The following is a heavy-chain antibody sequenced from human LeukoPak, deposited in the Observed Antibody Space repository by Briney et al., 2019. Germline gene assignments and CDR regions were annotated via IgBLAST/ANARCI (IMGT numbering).Heavy chain of an antibody. D-gene: IGHD5-18*01. CDR1: GGTFSSYA. V-gene: IGHV1-69*13. CDR2: IIPIFGTA. CDR3: ATASGYSYGSSAFDI. Sequence: ASVKVSCKASGGTFSSYAISWVRQAPGQGLEWMGGIIPIFGTANYAQKFQGRVTITADESTSTAYMELSSLRSEDTAVYYCATASGYSYGSSAFDIWGQGTMVTVSS. J-gene: IGHJ3*02.